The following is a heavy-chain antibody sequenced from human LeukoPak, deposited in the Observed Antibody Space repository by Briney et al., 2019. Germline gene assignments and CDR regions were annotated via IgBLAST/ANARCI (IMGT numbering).Heavy chain of an antibody. V-gene: IGHV1-46*01. D-gene: IGHD3-3*01. Sequence: ASVKVSCKASGYTFTSYYMHWVRQAPGQGLEWMGIINPSGGSTSYAQKFQGRVTMTRDMSTSTVYMELSSLRSEDTAVYYCARDALRSGDYYYYYMDVWGKGTTVTVSS. CDR3: ARDALRSGDYYYYYMDV. J-gene: IGHJ6*03. CDR2: INPSGGST. CDR1: GYTFTSYY.